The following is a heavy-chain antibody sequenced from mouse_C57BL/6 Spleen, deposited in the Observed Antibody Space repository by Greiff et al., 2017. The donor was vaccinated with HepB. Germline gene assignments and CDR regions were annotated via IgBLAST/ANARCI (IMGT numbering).Heavy chain of an antibody. CDR3: AKRDYPYAMDY. CDR1: GFSLTSYG. V-gene: IGHV2-9*01. CDR2: IWGGGST. Sequence: VKLLESGPGLVAPSQCLSITCTASGFSLTSYGVDWVRQPPGKGLEWLGVIWGGGSTNYNSALMSRLSISKDNAKSQVILKMNRLQTDDTDRYYCAKRDYPYAMDYWGQGTSVTVSS. J-gene: IGHJ4*01. D-gene: IGHD2-4*01.